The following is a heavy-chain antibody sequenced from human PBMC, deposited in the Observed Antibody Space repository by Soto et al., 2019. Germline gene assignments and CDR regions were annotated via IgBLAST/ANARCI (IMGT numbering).Heavy chain of an antibody. CDR1: GFTFSGSA. V-gene: IGHV3-73*01. Sequence: PGGSLRLSCAASGFTFSGSAMHWVRQASGKGLEWVGRIRSKANSYATAYAASVKGRFTISRDDSKNTLYLQMNSLRAEDTAVYYCARQEHITTWYLNYWGQGTLVTVSS. D-gene: IGHD2-21*01. CDR3: ARQEHITTWYLNY. J-gene: IGHJ4*02. CDR2: IRSKANSYAT.